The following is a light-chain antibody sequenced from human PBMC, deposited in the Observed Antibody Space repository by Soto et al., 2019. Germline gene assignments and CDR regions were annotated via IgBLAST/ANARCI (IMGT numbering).Light chain of an antibody. V-gene: IGKV1-39*01. Sequence: DIQMTQSPSSLSASVGDRGTITCRASQSISNYLNWYQQKPGKAPKVLIYAASNLQSGVPSRFSGSGSGTDFTLTISSLQPEDFATYYCQQSYSTPITFGQGTRLEI. CDR1: QSISNY. J-gene: IGKJ5*01. CDR2: AAS. CDR3: QQSYSTPIT.